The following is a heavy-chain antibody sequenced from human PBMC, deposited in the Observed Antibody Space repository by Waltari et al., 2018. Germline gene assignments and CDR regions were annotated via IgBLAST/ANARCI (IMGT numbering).Heavy chain of an antibody. CDR3: ASGGYSSGRIDY. Sequence: QLQLQESGSGLVKPSQTLSLTCAVSGGSISSGGFSWSWFRPPPGKGLEWIGYIYHSGSTYYNPSLKSRVTISGDRSKNQFSLKLSSVTAADTAVYYCASGGYSSGRIDYWGQGTLVTVSS. D-gene: IGHD6-19*01. J-gene: IGHJ4*02. CDR2: IYHSGST. CDR1: GGSISSGGFS. V-gene: IGHV4-30-2*01.